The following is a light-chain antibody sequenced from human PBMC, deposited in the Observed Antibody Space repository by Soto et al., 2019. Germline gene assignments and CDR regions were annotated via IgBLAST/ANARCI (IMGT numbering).Light chain of an antibody. CDR3: QVWDSSRNRV. V-gene: IGLV3-21*02. CDR1: NIGSKV. J-gene: IGLJ2*01. CDR2: DDR. Sequence: SYELTQPPSVSVAPGQTARISCGGDNIGSKVVHWFQQKPGQAPLLVVYDDRARPSGIPERFSGSNSGNKATLTISGAEAGDEADYYCQVWDSSRNRVFGGGTKLTVL.